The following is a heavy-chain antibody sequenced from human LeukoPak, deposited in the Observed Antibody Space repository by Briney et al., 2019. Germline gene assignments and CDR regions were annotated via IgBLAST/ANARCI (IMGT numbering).Heavy chain of an antibody. Sequence: GGSLRLSCAASGFTFSSSAMSWVRQAPGKGLEWVSGIGGSGAGTYYAVSVKGRFTISRDNSKNTLYLQMNSLRAEDTAVYYCATTLHSGYYDLYWGQGTLVTVSS. CDR3: ATTLHSGYYDLY. V-gene: IGHV3-23*01. CDR2: IGGSGAGT. D-gene: IGHD3-22*01. CDR1: GFTFSSSA. J-gene: IGHJ4*02.